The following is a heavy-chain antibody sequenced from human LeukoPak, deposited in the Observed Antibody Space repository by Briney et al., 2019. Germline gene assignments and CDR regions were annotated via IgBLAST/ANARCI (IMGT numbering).Heavy chain of an antibody. CDR1: GFTFSSYA. CDR3: ATCRCPEAAFQH. V-gene: IGHV3-30*04. Sequence: GRSLRLSCAASGFTFSSYAMHCVRQAPGKGLEWVAVISYDGSNKYYADSVKGRFTISRDNSKNTLYLQMNSLRAEDTAVYYCATCRCPEAAFQHWGQGTLVTVSS. D-gene: IGHD6-19*01. J-gene: IGHJ1*01. CDR2: ISYDGSNK.